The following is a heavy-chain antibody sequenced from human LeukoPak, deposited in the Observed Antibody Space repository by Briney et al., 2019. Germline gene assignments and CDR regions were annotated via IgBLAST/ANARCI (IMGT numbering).Heavy chain of an antibody. Sequence: GGSLRLSCAASGFTFSSYAMSWVRQAPGKGLEWVSAISGSGGSTYYADSVKGRFTISRDNSKNTLYLQMNSLRAEDTAVYYCAKDGITYYDFWSGYYAFDIWGQGTMVTVSS. D-gene: IGHD3-3*01. J-gene: IGHJ3*02. CDR2: ISGSGGST. CDR3: AKDGITYYDFWSGYYAFDI. CDR1: GFTFSSYA. V-gene: IGHV3-23*01.